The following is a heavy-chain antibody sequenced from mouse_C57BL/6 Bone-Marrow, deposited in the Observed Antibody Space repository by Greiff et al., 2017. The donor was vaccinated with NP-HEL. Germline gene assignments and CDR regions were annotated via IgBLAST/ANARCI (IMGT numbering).Heavy chain of an antibody. CDR3: TRDRGGYDGFAY. Sequence: EVNVVESGEGLVKPGGSLKLSCAASGFTFSSYAMSWVRQTPEKRLEWVAYISSGGDYIYYADTVKGRFTISRDNARNTLYLQMSSLKSEDTAMYYCTRDRGGYDGFAYWGQGTLVTVSA. V-gene: IGHV5-9-1*02. CDR2: ISSGGDYI. J-gene: IGHJ3*01. D-gene: IGHD2-2*01. CDR1: GFTFSSYA.